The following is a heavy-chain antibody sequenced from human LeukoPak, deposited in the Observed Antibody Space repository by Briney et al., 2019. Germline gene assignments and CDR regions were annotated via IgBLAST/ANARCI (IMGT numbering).Heavy chain of an antibody. J-gene: IGHJ5*02. CDR2: ISGSGGST. CDR1: GFTFSSYG. Sequence: GGTLRLSCAASGFTFSSYGMSWVRQAPGKGLEWVSAISGSGGSTYYADSVKGRFTISRDNSKNTLYLQMNSLRAEDTAVYYCAKDRQKMVRGVMPWFDPWRQGTLVNVYS. V-gene: IGHV3-23*01. CDR3: AKDRQKMVRGVMPWFDP. D-gene: IGHD3-10*01.